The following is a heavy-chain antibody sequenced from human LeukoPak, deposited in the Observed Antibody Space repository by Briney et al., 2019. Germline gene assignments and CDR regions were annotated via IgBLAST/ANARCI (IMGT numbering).Heavy chain of an antibody. V-gene: IGHV4-59*08. Sequence: PETLSLTPAVSVGSITINYGSWIPPPPGKGLEWIGYIYYGGRPNYNPSLKSRVTISVDTSKNQFSRKLSSVTAAETAVYYCASSIAVAGTFFYWGQGTLVTVSS. J-gene: IGHJ4*02. CDR1: VGSITINY. CDR2: IYYGGRP. CDR3: ASSIAVAGTFFY. D-gene: IGHD6-19*01.